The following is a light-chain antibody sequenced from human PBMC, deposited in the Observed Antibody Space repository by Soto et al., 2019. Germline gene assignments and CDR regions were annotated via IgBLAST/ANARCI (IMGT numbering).Light chain of an antibody. CDR1: QSVSSTS. CDR2: DSS. Sequence: EIVLTQSPDTLSLSPGERATLSCRASQSVSSTSLAWYQQKPGQAPRLLIYDSSTRATGIPDRFSGSGSGTDFTLTISRLEPDDFAIYDCQQYGPSRTFGKGPKVEIK. CDR3: QQYGPSRT. J-gene: IGKJ1*01. V-gene: IGKV3-20*01.